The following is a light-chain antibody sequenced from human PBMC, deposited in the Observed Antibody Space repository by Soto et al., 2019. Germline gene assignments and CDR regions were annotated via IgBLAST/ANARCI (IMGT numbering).Light chain of an antibody. CDR2: GAS. J-gene: IGKJ4*01. Sequence: IRMTHSAATLSVYPKDRATLSCRASQSADNDLAWYQQKVGQAPRLLIYGASTRATGIPDRFSGSGSGTDFTLTIDCLEPEEFALYFCHESYSSPTSLGGGTKVDIK. CDR1: QSADND. CDR3: HESYSSPTS. V-gene: IGKV3D-15*02.